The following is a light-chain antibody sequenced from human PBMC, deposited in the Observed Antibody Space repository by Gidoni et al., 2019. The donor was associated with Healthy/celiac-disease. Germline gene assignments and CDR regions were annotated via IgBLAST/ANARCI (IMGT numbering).Light chain of an antibody. CDR3: SSYTSSSTQV. J-gene: IGLJ2*01. V-gene: IGLV2-14*01. Sequence: QSALPHPASASGSPGQSITISCTGTSTDVGGYNYVSCYHQHPGKAPKLMIYEVSTRPPGVSNRFAGSKSGNTASLTSAGLQAEDEADYYCSSYTSSSTQVFGGGTKLTVL. CDR1: STDVGGYNY. CDR2: EVS.